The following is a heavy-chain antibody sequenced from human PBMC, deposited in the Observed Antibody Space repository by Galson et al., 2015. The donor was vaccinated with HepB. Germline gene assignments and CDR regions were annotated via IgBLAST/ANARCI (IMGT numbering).Heavy chain of an antibody. V-gene: IGHV3-30*03. CDR1: GFTFSSYG. CDR3: AILAGLWFGELLGDDAFDI. D-gene: IGHD3-10*01. J-gene: IGHJ3*02. CDR2: ISYDGSNK. Sequence: SLRLSCAASGFTFSSYGMHWVRQAPGKGLEWVAVISYDGSNKYYADSVKGRFTISRDNSKNTLYLQMNSLRAEDTAVYYCAILAGLWFGELLGDDAFDIWGQGTMVTVSS.